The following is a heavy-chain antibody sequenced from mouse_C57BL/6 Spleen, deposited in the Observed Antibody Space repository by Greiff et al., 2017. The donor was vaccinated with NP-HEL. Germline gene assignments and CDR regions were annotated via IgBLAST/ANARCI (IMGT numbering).Heavy chain of an antibody. CDR3: AIEGNYGFDY. Sequence: VQLQQSGAELMKPGASVKLSCKATGYTFTGYWIEWVKQRPGHGLEWIGEILPGSGSTNYNEKFKGKATFTADTYSNTAYMQLSSLTTKDSAIYYCAIEGNYGFDYWGQGTALTVSS. CDR2: ILPGSGST. D-gene: IGHD2-4*01. CDR1: GYTFTGYW. V-gene: IGHV1-9*01. J-gene: IGHJ2*01.